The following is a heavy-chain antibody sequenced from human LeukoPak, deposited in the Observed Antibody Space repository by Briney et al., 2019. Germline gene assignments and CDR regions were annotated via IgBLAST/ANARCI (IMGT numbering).Heavy chain of an antibody. J-gene: IGHJ4*02. CDR3: AKEFSNFPRLFDY. CDR1: GFTFSSYA. D-gene: IGHD3-3*01. CDR2: ISASGRTT. Sequence: GGSLRLSCATSGFTFSSYAMSWVRQAPGKGLEGVSSISASGRTTYYADSVKGRFTISRDNSKNTLYLQMTSLRAEDTAVYYCAKEFSNFPRLFDYWGQGTLVTVSS. V-gene: IGHV3-23*01.